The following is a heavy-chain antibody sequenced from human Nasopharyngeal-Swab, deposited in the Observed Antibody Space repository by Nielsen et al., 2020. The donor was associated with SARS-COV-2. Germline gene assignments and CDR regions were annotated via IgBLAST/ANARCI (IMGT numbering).Heavy chain of an antibody. CDR2: ISSSSSYI. Sequence: VRQAPGKGLEWVSSISSSSSYIYYADSVKGRFTVSRDNAKNSLYLQMNSLRAGDTAIYYCARDAPPARLGYWGQGTLVTVSS. D-gene: IGHD1-1*01. V-gene: IGHV3-21*01. CDR3: ARDAPPARLGY. J-gene: IGHJ4*02.